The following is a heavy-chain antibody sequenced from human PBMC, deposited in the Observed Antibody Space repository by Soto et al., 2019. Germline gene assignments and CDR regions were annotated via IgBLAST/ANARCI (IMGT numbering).Heavy chain of an antibody. CDR1: GYTFTRYD. CDR3: ARVGPNVLRFVEWLPMDV. V-gene: IGHV1-8*01. CDR2: MNTNRVNT. Sequence: QVQLVQSGAEVKKPGASVKVSCKASGYTFTRYDINWVRQATGQGHKWMGWMNTNRVNTGYAQKYQGGVTRTRNTSISTAYMELSSLRSEDTAVYYCARVGPNVLRFVEWLPMDVWGQGTTVTVSS. J-gene: IGHJ6*02. D-gene: IGHD3-3*01.